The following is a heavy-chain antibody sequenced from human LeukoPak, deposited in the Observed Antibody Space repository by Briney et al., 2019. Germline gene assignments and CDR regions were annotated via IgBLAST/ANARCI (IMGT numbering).Heavy chain of an antibody. CDR3: AREEYCSSTSCSSIDY. J-gene: IGHJ4*02. CDR2: ISAYNGNT. CDR1: GYTFTSYG. D-gene: IGHD2-2*01. V-gene: IGHV1-18*01. Sequence: ASVKVSCKASGYTFTSYGISWVRQAPGQGLEWMGWISAYNGNTNYAQKLQGRVTMTTDTSTSTAYMELRSLRSDDTAVYYCAREEYCSSTSCSSIDYWGQGTLVTVSS.